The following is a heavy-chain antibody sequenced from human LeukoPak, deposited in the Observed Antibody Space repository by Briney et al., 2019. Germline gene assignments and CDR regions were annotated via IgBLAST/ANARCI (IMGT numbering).Heavy chain of an antibody. V-gene: IGHV3-74*01. D-gene: IGHD1-1*01. J-gene: IGHJ4*02. CDR1: GFTLSGYW. CDR2: INSDETST. Sequence: GGSLRLPCVASGFTLSGYWMHWVRQVPGKGLVWVSRINSDETSTSYADSVKGRFTISRDNAKNTLYLQMNSLRAEDTAVYYCARVLLEREATWGQGTLVTVSS. CDR3: ARVLLEREAT.